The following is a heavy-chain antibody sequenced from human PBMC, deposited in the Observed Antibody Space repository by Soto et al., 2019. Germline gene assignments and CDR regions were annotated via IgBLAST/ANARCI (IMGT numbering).Heavy chain of an antibody. J-gene: IGHJ6*02. CDR2: IWYDGSNT. V-gene: IGHV3-33*01. CDR3: ARQESYYYYGMDV. Sequence: QVQLVESGGGVVQPGRSLRLSCAASGLTFSTYGMHWVRQAPGKGLEWVAVIWYDGSNTYYADSVKGRFTISRDNSKNTRYLQMNSLRAEDTAVYYCARQESYYYYGMDVWGQGTTVTVCS. CDR1: GLTFSTYG.